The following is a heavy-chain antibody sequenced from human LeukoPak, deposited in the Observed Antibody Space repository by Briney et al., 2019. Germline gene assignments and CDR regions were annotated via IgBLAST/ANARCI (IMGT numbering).Heavy chain of an antibody. D-gene: IGHD6-13*01. CDR2: VYPGDSDT. Sequence: GESLKISCKGSGYSFTRSWIGWVRQMPGKGLEWMGIVYPGDSDTKYSPSFQGQVTISADKSITTAYLQWSSLKASDTAIYYCARHTAAAGPIDFWGQGTLVTVPS. CDR3: ARHTAAAGPIDF. V-gene: IGHV5-51*01. J-gene: IGHJ4*02. CDR1: GYSFTRSW.